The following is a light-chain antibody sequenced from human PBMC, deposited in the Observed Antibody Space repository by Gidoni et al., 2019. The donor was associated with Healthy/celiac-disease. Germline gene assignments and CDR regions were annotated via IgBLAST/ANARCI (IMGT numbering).Light chain of an antibody. J-gene: IGKJ1*01. CDR1: QSISSY. CDR2: AAS. V-gene: IGKV1-39*01. Sequence: DIQMTQSPSSLSASVGDRVTITCRASQSISSYLNWYQQKPGKAPKLLIYAASSLQSGVPSRFSGSGSGTDFTLNISSLQPEDFATYYCQQSYSTPWTFGQXTKVEIK. CDR3: QQSYSTPWT.